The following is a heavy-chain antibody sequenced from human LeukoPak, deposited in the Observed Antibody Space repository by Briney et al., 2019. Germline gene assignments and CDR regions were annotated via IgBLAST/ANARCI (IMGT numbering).Heavy chain of an antibody. V-gene: IGHV1-8*03. Sequence: ASVKVSCKASGYTFTSYDINWVRQATGQGLEWMGWMNPNSGNTGYAQKFQGRVTITRNTSISTAYMELSSLRSDDTAVYYCARGKDYYDSSGYYIWFDPWGQGTLVTVSS. CDR2: MNPNSGNT. CDR1: GYTFTSYD. D-gene: IGHD3-22*01. CDR3: ARGKDYYDSSGYYIWFDP. J-gene: IGHJ5*02.